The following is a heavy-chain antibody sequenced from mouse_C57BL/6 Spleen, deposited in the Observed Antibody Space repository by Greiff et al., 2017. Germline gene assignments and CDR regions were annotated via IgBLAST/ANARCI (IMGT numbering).Heavy chain of an antibody. V-gene: IGHV1-50*01. CDR2: IDPSDSYT. CDR3: ARYRPARDY. CDR1: GYTFTSYW. D-gene: IGHD3-2*02. Sequence: QVQLQQPGAELVKPGASVKLSCKASGYTFTSYWMQWVKQRPGQGLEWIGEIDPSDSYTNYNQKFKGKATLTVDTSSSTAYMQLSSLTSEDSAVYYCARYRPARDYWGQGTSVTVSS. J-gene: IGHJ4*01.